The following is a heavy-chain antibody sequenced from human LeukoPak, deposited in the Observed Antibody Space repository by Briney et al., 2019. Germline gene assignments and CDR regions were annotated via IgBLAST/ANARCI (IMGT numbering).Heavy chain of an antibody. V-gene: IGHV3-33*05. CDR1: GFTFSDYG. Sequence: GGSLRLSCAASGFTFSDYGMHWVRQAPGKGLEWVAVISYGGSNKYYGDSVKGRFTISRGNSKNTLYLKMNSLRAEDTAVYYCARRPLAAAGTPGWFDPWGQGTLVTVSS. D-gene: IGHD6-13*01. CDR3: ARRPLAAAGTPGWFDP. J-gene: IGHJ5*02. CDR2: ISYGGSNK.